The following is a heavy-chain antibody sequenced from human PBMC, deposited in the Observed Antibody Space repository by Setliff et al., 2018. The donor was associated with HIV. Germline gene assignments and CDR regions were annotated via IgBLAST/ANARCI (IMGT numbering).Heavy chain of an antibody. J-gene: IGHJ4*02. Sequence: GASVKVSCKASGYTFSQYPMHWVRQAPGQRPEWMGWINTGNGNTKYSQIFRDRVTFTRDTSADTVYMEVNSLRSEDTAVYYCARISGNDRGGYYYHYFGYWGQGTLVSVSS. V-gene: IGHV1-3*04. D-gene: IGHD3-22*01. CDR1: GYTFSQYP. CDR3: ARISGNDRGGYYYHYFGY. CDR2: INTGNGNT.